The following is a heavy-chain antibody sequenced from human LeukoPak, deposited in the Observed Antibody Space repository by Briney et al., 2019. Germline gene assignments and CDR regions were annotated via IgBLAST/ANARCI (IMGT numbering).Heavy chain of an antibody. V-gene: IGHV3-21*01. CDR2: ITATSSYI. J-gene: IGHJ4*02. D-gene: IGHD2-21*01. CDR3: ARPAPAIPPY. Sequence: GGSLRLSCAASGFTFSSYSMNWVRQAPGKGLEWVSSITATSSYIYYADSVRGRFTISRDNAKNSLYLQMNSLRAEDTAVYYCARPAPAIPPYWGQGTLVTVSS. CDR1: GFTFSSYS.